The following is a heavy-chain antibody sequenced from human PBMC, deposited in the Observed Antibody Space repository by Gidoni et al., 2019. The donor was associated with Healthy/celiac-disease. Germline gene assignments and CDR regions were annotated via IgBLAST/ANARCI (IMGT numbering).Heavy chain of an antibody. CDR2: IYPGDSDT. CDR1: GYSFTSYW. CDR3: ARLQYLAARPDRWFDP. J-gene: IGHJ5*02. Sequence: EVQLVQSGAEVQKPGESLKISCKVSGYSFTSYWIGWVRQMPGKGLEWMGIIYPGDSDTRYSPSFQGQVTISANKSISTAYLQWSSLKASDTAMYYCARLQYLAARPDRWFDPWGQGTLVTVSS. D-gene: IGHD6-6*01. V-gene: IGHV5-51*01.